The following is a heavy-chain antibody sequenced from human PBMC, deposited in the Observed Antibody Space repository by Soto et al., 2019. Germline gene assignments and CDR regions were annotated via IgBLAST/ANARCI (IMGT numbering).Heavy chain of an antibody. CDR3: AREGLSLGLL. V-gene: IGHV3-33*07. CDR1: GFTFSSYV. J-gene: IGHJ4*02. D-gene: IGHD1-26*01. CDR2: IWYDGSNK. Sequence: PGGSLRLSCAAAGFTFSSYVMCWVRQAPGKGLEWVAVIWYDGSNKYYADSVKGRFTISRDNSKNTLYLQMNSLRAEDTAVYYCAREGLSLGLLWGQGTLVTVSS.